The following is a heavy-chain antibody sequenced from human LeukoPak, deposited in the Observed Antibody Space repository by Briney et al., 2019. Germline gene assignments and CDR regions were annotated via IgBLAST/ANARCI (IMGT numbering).Heavy chain of an antibody. CDR2: ISSTSTFV. CDR1: GFSFSGYS. V-gene: IGHV3-21*01. Sequence: GGSLRLSCAASGFSFSGYSMNWVRQAPGKGLDWVSSISSTSTFVYYSDSVKGRFTTSRDNAKNSLFLQLDSLRADDTAVYFCARDMASGNWFDTWGQGTLVTVSS. D-gene: IGHD3-10*01. CDR3: ARDMASGNWFDT. J-gene: IGHJ5*02.